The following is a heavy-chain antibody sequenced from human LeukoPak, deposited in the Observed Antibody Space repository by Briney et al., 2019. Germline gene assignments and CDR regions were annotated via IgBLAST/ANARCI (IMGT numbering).Heavy chain of an antibody. D-gene: IGHD6-13*01. Sequence: PSETLSLTCTVSGGSISSYYWSWIRQPPGKGLEWIGSIDNSGSTYYNPSLKSRVTISADTSKDQFSLKLSSITAADTAFYYCARPPGIAAAWFDPWGQGTLVTVSS. CDR2: IDNSGST. CDR3: ARPPGIAAAWFDP. J-gene: IGHJ5*02. V-gene: IGHV4-59*05. CDR1: GGSISSYY.